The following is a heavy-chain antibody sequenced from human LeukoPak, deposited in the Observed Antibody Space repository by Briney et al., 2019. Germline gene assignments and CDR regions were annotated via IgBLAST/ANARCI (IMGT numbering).Heavy chain of an antibody. CDR1: GGSFSGYY. CDR2: INHSGST. J-gene: IGHJ6*02. CDR3: ARDDSRDGTNYNYYGMDV. Sequence: SETLSLTCAVYGGSFSGYYWSWIRQPPGKGLEWIGEINHSGSTNYNPSLKSRVTISVDTSKNQFSLKLTSVTAADTAVYYCARDDSRDGTNYNYYGMDVWGQGTTVTVSS. D-gene: IGHD5-24*01. V-gene: IGHV4-34*01.